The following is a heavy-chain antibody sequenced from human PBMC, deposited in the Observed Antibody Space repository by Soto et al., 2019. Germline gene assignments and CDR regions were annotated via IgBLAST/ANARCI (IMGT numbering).Heavy chain of an antibody. J-gene: IGHJ3*02. CDR2: INHSGST. CDR1: GGSFSGYY. CDR3: ARDLALGYCSGGSCYSNSFDAFDI. V-gene: IGHV4-34*01. D-gene: IGHD2-15*01. Sequence: SETLSLTCAVYGGSFSGYYWSWIRQPPGKGLEWIGEINHSGSTNYNPSLKSRVTISVDTSKNQFSLKLSSVTAADTAVYYCARDLALGYCSGGSCYSNSFDAFDIWGQGTMVTVSS.